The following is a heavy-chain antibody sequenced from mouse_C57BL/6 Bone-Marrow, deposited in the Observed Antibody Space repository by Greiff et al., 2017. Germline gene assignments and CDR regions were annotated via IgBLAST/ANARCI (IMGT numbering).Heavy chain of an antibody. V-gene: IGHV1-50*01. CDR1: GYTFTSYW. D-gene: IGHD2-1*01. CDR2: IDPSDSYT. CDR3: AYGNYVGFAY. Sequence: QVQLQQPGAELVKPGASVKLSCKASGYTFTSYWMQWVKQRPGQGLEWIGAIDPSDSYTNYNQKFKGKATLTVDTSSSTAYMQLSSLTSEDSAVYYCAYGNYVGFAYWGQGTLVTVSA. J-gene: IGHJ3*01.